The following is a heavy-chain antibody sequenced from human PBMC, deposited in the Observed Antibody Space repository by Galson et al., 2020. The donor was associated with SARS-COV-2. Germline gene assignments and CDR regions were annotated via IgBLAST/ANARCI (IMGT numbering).Heavy chain of an antibody. J-gene: IGHJ6*02. CDR2: IYYSGST. Sequence: SETLSLTCTVSGGSISSYYWSWIRQPPGKGLEWIGYIYYSGSTNYNPSLKSRVTISVDTSKNQFSLKLSSVTAADTAVYYCARDLVAGLSYYGMDVWGQGTTVTVSS. CDR3: ARDLVAGLSYYGMDV. V-gene: IGHV4-59*01. D-gene: IGHD6-19*01. CDR1: GGSISSYY.